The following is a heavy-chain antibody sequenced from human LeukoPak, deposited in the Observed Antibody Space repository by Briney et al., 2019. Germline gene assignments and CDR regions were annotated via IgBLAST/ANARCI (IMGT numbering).Heavy chain of an antibody. J-gene: IGHJ6*02. CDR2: IIPIFGTA. CDR3: ATDRNKLGYCSGGSCSYYYYGMDV. D-gene: IGHD2-15*01. Sequence: SVKVSCKASGGTFSSYAISWVRQAPGQGLEWMGGIIPIFGTANYAQKFQGRVTITADESTSTAYMELSSLRSEDTAVYYCATDRNKLGYCSGGSCSYYYYGMDVWGQGTTVTVSS. CDR1: GGTFSSYA. V-gene: IGHV1-69*01.